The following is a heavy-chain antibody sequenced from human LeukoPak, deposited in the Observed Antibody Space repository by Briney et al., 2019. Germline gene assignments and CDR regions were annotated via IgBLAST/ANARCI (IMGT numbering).Heavy chain of an antibody. CDR3: ARAESMALYFLY. Sequence: GASVKVSCKASGYTFTDFGFIWVRQAPGQGLERMGWVSTYNGDTDYAKKFQDRVTMTTESSTQTTFMELRNLRSDDTAVYYCARAESMALYFLYWGQGTLVSVSS. CDR1: GYTFTDFG. CDR2: VSTYNGDT. V-gene: IGHV1-18*01. D-gene: IGHD1-14*01. J-gene: IGHJ1*01.